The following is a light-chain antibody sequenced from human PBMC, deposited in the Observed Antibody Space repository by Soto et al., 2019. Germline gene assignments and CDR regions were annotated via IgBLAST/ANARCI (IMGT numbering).Light chain of an antibody. CDR1: QSINSF. CDR3: QQYNVWPGWT. Sequence: EIVLTQSPGTLSLSPGEGATLSCRASQSINSFLAWYQQRRGQAPRLLIHGASNRATGIPDRFSGSGSGPDFTLTISRLEPEDFAVYYCQQYNVWPGWTFGQGTKVDIK. J-gene: IGKJ1*01. V-gene: IGKV3-20*01. CDR2: GAS.